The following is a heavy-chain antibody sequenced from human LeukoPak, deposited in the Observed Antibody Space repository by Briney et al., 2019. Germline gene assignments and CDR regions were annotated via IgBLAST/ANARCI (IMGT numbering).Heavy chain of an antibody. CDR1: GYTFTSYA. Sequence: GASVKVSCKASGYTFTSYAMHWVRQAPGQRLEWVGWINAGNGNTKYSQKFQGRVTITTDESTSTAYMELSSLRSEDTAVYYCARVSPTGMIVVWGQGTLVTVSS. CDR3: ARVSPTGMIVV. CDR2: INAGNGNT. J-gene: IGHJ4*02. D-gene: IGHD3-22*01. V-gene: IGHV1-3*01.